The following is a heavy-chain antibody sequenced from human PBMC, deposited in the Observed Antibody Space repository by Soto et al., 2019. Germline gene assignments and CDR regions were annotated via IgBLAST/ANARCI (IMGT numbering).Heavy chain of an antibody. CDR1: SVSNAW. V-gene: IGHV3-15*07. CDR3: TTGIAARPLFY. D-gene: IGHD6-6*01. Sequence: SVSNAWMNWVRQAPGKGLEWVGRIKSKTDGGTTDYAAPVKGRFTISRDDSKTTLYLQMNSLKTEDTAVYYCTTGIAARPLFYWGQGTLVTVSS. J-gene: IGHJ4*02. CDR2: IKSKTDGGTT.